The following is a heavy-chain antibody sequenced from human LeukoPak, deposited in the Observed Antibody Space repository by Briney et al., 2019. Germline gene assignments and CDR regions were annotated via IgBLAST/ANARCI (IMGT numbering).Heavy chain of an antibody. CDR1: GGSISSYY. V-gene: IGHV4-4*07. Sequence: SETLSLTCTVSGGSISSYYWSWIRQPAGKGLEWIGRIYTSGSTNYNPSLKSRVTMSVDTSKNQFSLKLSSVTAADTAVYYCASEVRKWTTTLYYYYGMDVWGQGTTVTVSS. CDR3: ASEVRKWTTTLYYYYGMDV. J-gene: IGHJ6*02. CDR2: IYTSGST. D-gene: IGHD4-17*01.